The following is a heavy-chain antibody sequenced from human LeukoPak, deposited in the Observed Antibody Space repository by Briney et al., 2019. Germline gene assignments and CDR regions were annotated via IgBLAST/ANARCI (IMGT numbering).Heavy chain of an antibody. CDR1: GGSISSGSYY. V-gene: IGHV4-61*02. CDR2: VYTSGST. Sequence: PSETLSLTCTVSGGSISSGSYYWSWIRQPAGKGLEWIGRVYTSGSTNYNPSLKSRVTISVDTSKNQFSLKLTSVTAADTAVYYCARALSVVTSCFDYWGQGTLVTVSS. D-gene: IGHD4-23*01. CDR3: ARALSVVTSCFDY. J-gene: IGHJ4*02.